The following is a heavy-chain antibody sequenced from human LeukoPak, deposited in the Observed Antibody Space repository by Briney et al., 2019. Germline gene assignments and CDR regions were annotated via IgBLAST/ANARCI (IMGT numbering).Heavy chain of an antibody. CDR1: GFTFSNLG. J-gene: IGHJ4*02. CDR3: AKDQGSMFGYFNF. D-gene: IGHD3-10*02. CDR2: IRYHGTTK. V-gene: IGHV3-30*02. Sequence: GGSLRLSCAASGFTFSNLGMHWVRQAPGKGLEWVAYIRYHGTTKYYVDSVKGRFTISRDNPKNTLSLQMSSLRAEDTGVYYCAKDQGSMFGYFNFRGQGTLVTVSS.